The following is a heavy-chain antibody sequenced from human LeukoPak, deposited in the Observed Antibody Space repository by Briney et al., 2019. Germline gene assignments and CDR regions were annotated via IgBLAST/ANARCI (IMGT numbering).Heavy chain of an antibody. CDR3: AREGFGGYYDSSGYYYFVY. D-gene: IGHD3-22*01. V-gene: IGHV4-59*01. J-gene: IGHJ4*02. Sequence: SETLSLTCTVSGGSISSYYWSWIRQPPCKVLEWIGYIYYSGSTNYNPSLKSRVTLSVDTSKTQFSLKLSSVTAADTAVYYCAREGFGGYYDSSGYYYFVYWGQGTLVTVSS. CDR1: GGSISSYY. CDR2: IYYSGST.